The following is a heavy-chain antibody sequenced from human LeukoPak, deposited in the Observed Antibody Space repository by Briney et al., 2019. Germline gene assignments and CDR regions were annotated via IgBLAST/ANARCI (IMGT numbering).Heavy chain of an antibody. Sequence: SETLSLTCTVSGGSISSYYWSWIRQPPGKGLEWIGYIYYSGSTNCNPSLKSRVTISVDTSKNQFSLKLSSVTAADTAVYYCARGGYYDSSGYYRLSRYPLDYWGQGTLVTVSS. V-gene: IGHV4-59*01. CDR3: ARGGYYDSSGYYRLSRYPLDY. D-gene: IGHD3-22*01. CDR2: IYYSGST. CDR1: GGSISSYY. J-gene: IGHJ4*02.